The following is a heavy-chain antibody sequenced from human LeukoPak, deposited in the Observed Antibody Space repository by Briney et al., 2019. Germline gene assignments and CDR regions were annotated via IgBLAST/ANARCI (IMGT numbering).Heavy chain of an antibody. J-gene: IGHJ5*02. CDR1: GFTFSSYG. CDR2: ISYDGSNK. Sequence: PGGSLRLSCAASGFTFSSYGMHWVRQAPGKGLEWVAVISYDGSNKYYADSVKGRFTISRDNSKNTLYLQMNSLRAEDTAVYYCAKEGGQLVGNWFDPWGQGTLVTVSS. V-gene: IGHV3-30*18. D-gene: IGHD6-6*01. CDR3: AKEGGQLVGNWFDP.